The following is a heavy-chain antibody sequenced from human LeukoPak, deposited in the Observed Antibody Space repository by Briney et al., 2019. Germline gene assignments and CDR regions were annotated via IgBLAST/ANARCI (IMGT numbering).Heavy chain of an antibody. CDR1: GFTFSTYS. J-gene: IGHJ4*02. CDR2: IISSSSTM. Sequence: PGGSLRLSCASSGFTFSTYSMNWVRQAPGKGLEWVSYIISSSSTMFYADSVKGRFTISRDNAKNSLFLQMNSLRDEDTAVYYCASRAYGDYGFDYWGQGTLVTVSS. V-gene: IGHV3-48*02. CDR3: ASRAYGDYGFDY. D-gene: IGHD4-17*01.